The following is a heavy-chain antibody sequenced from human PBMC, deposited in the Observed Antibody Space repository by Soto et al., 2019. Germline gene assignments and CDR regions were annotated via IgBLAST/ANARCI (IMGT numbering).Heavy chain of an antibody. CDR3: ARDFLRNYEDMAASHYYYYYMDV. D-gene: IGHD4-4*01. J-gene: IGHJ6*03. Sequence: GGSLRLSCAASGFTFSDYYMSWIRQAPGKGLEWVSYISSSGSTIYYADSVKGRFTISRDNAKNSLYLQMNSLRAEDTAVYYCARDFLRNYEDMAASHYYYYYMDVWGKGTTVTVSS. CDR1: GFTFSDYY. V-gene: IGHV3-11*01. CDR2: ISSSGSTI.